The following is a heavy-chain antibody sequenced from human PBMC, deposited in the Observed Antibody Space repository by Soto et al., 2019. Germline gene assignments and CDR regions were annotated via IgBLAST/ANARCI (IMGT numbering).Heavy chain of an antibody. D-gene: IGHD4-17*01. J-gene: IGHJ4*02. CDR1: GGSISSSSYY. CDR2: IYYSGST. CDR3: ATTVTTGY. V-gene: IGHV4-39*01. Sequence: QLQLQESGPGLVKPSETLSLTCTVSGGSISSSSYYWGWIRQPPGKGLEWVGSIYYSGSTYYNPSLKSRVTLAVDTSKNQFSLKLSSVTAADTAVYYCATTVTTGYWGQGTLVTVSS.